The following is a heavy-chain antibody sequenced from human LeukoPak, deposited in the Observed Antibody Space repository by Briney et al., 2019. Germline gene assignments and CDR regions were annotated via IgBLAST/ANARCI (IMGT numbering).Heavy chain of an antibody. Sequence: SETLSLTCAVYGGSFSGYYWSWIRQPPGKGLEWIGSIYYSGSTYYNPSLKSRVTISVDTSKNQFSLKLSSVTAADTAVYYCAVGGYWGQGTLVTVSS. CDR3: AVGGY. D-gene: IGHD3-10*01. CDR2: IYYSGST. CDR1: GGSFSGYY. J-gene: IGHJ4*02. V-gene: IGHV4-34*01.